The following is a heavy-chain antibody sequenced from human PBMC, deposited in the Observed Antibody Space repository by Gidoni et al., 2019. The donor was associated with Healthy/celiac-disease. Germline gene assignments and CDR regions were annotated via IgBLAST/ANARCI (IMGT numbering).Heavy chain of an antibody. V-gene: IGHV4-59*12. CDR2: IYYSGST. CDR3: AREGSGLPYYYGMDV. J-gene: IGHJ6*02. CDR1: GCSISSYY. D-gene: IGHD7-27*01. Sequence: QVQLQESGPGLVKPSETLSLTCTVSGCSISSYYWSWIRQPPGKGLEWIGYIYYSGSTNYNPSLKSRVTISVDTSKNQFSLKLSSVTAADTAVYYCAREGSGLPYYYGMDVWGQGTTVTVSS.